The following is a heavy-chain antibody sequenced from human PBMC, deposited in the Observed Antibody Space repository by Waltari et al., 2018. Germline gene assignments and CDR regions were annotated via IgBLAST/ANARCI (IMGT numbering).Heavy chain of an antibody. CDR2: IYYSGST. CDR1: GGSISSSSYY. V-gene: IGHV4-39*07. D-gene: IGHD3-22*01. J-gene: IGHJ6*02. Sequence: QLQLQESGPGLVKPSETLSLTCPVSGGSISSSSYYWGWLRQPPGKGLEWIGSIYYSGSTYYNPSLKSRVTISVDTSKNQFSLKLSSVTAADTAVYYCARVAYDSSGYYYPYYYYYGMDVWGQGTTVTVSS. CDR3: ARVAYDSSGYYYPYYYYYGMDV.